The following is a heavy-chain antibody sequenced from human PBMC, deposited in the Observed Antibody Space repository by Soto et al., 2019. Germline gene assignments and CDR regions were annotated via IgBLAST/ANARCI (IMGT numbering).Heavy chain of an antibody. CDR2: ISTYNGDT. V-gene: IGHV1-18*04. Sequence: QVQLVQSGAEVKEPGASVKVSCKASGYTFTDYGINWVRQAPGQGLEWMGWISTYNGDTNYTQRCQGRLTMTTDTSKRTAYLEPMRLSSDDTAVYFCARASVPAHSFGIKTWLDPWGQGTLVTVSS. CDR1: GYTFTDYG. D-gene: IGHD3-3*01. J-gene: IGHJ5*02. CDR3: ARASVPAHSFGIKTWLDP.